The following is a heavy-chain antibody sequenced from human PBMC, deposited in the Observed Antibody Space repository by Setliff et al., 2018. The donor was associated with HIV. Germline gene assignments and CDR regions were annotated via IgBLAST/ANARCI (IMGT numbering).Heavy chain of an antibody. D-gene: IGHD4-17*01. V-gene: IGHV3-23*01. CDR1: GFTFSSYA. CDR2: ISGSGGST. CDR3: AREVGADGDSFFDY. Sequence: PGGSLRLSCAASGFTFSSYAMSWVRQAPGKGLEWVSGISGSGGSTYYADSVKGRFTISRDNAKNSLYLQMNSLRAEDTAVYYCAREVGADGDSFFDYWGQGTLVTVSS. J-gene: IGHJ4*02.